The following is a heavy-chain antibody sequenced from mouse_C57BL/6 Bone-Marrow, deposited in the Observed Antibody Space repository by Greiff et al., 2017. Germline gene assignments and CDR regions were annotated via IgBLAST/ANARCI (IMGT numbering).Heavy chain of an antibody. V-gene: IGHV5-6*01. J-gene: IGHJ3*01. CDR3: ARLRLLRFAY. Sequence: EVKLMESGGDLVKPGGSLKLSCAASGFTFSSYGMSWVRQTPDKRLEWVATISSGGSYTYYPDSVKGRFTISTDNAKNTLYLQMSSLKSEDTAMYYCARLRLLRFAYWGQGTLVTVSA. CDR1: GFTFSSYG. D-gene: IGHD1-1*01. CDR2: ISSGGSYT.